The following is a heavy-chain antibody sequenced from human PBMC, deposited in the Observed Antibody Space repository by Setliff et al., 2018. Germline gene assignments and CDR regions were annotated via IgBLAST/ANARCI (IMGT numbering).Heavy chain of an antibody. CDR3: ARQRHGGAGAHDY. V-gene: IGHV4-31*03. CDR2: IYYSGST. D-gene: IGHD3-16*01. J-gene: IGHJ4*02. Sequence: SETLSLTCTVSGGSISSGGYYWSWIRQHPGKGLEWIGYIYYSGSTYYNPSLKSRVTISVDTSKNQFSLKLSSVTAADTAVYYCARQRHGGAGAHDYWGQGTLVTVSS. CDR1: GGSISSGGYY.